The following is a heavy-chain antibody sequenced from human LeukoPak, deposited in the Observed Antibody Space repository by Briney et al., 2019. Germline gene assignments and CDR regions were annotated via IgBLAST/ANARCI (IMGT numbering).Heavy chain of an antibody. V-gene: IGHV3-23*01. CDR1: GFILENYV. D-gene: IGHD1-26*01. Sequence: GGSLRLSCAASGFILENYVMSWVRQAPGKGLEWVSAISGSGDSTHSADSVKGRFAISRDNSRNTLFLHTNTLRAEDTAIYYCAKDRTVGASYWYFDLWGRGTLVTVSS. J-gene: IGHJ2*01. CDR3: AKDRTVGASYWYFDL. CDR2: ISGSGDST.